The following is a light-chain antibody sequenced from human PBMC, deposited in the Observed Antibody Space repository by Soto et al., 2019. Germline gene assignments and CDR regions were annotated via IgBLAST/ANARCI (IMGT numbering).Light chain of an antibody. J-gene: IGKJ4*01. CDR2: DAS. Sequence: EMVLTQSPAPLSLSPGERSTLSCRASQSVSSYLAWYQQKPGQAPRLLIYDASNRATGIPARFSGSGSGTDFTLTISSLEPEDFAVYYCQQRSNWPLTFGGGTKVDNK. CDR1: QSVSSY. V-gene: IGKV3-11*01. CDR3: QQRSNWPLT.